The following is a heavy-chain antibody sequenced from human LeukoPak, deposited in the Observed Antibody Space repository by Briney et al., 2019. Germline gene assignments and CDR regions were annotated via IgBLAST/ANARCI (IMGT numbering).Heavy chain of an antibody. CDR2: INPSGGTT. CDR1: GYTFTRYY. Sequence: GASVKVSCKASGYTFTRYYMHWVQQAPGQGLEWMGIINPSGGTTDYAQKFHGRITVTRDTSTSTVYMELTSLTSEDTAVYYCARDALSYDYSWGSYGHLGIDPWGQGTLVTVSS. CDR3: ARDALSYDYSWGSYGHLGIDP. J-gene: IGHJ5*02. V-gene: IGHV1-46*01. D-gene: IGHD3-16*01.